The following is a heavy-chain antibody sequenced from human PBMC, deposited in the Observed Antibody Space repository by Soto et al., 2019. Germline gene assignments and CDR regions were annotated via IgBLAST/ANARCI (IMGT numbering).Heavy chain of an antibody. D-gene: IGHD6-13*01. CDR2: IYYSGST. J-gene: IGHJ6*02. CDR3: ARQFPSSSWYYYYHGMDV. CDR1: GGSISSSSYY. V-gene: IGHV4-39*01. Sequence: PSETLSLTCTVSGGSISSSSYYWGWIRQPPGKGLEWIGSIYYSGSTYYNPSLKSRVTISVDTSKNQFSLKLSSVTAADTAVYYCARQFPSSSWYYYYHGMDVWGQGTTVTVPS.